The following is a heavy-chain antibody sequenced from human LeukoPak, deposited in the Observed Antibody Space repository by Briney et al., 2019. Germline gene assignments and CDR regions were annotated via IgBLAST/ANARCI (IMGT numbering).Heavy chain of an antibody. Sequence: ASVKVSCKASGGTFSSYAISWVRQAPGQGLEWMGWINPNSGGTNYAQKFQGRVTMTRDTSISTAYMELSRLRSDDTAVYYCAREYSSPWGQGTLVTVSS. V-gene: IGHV1-2*02. J-gene: IGHJ5*02. D-gene: IGHD6-13*01. CDR3: AREYSSP. CDR2: INPNSGGT. CDR1: GGTFSSYA.